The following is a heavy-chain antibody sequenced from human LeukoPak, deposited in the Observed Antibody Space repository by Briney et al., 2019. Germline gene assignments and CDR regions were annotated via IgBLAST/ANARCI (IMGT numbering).Heavy chain of an antibody. D-gene: IGHD6-6*01. J-gene: IGHJ5*02. CDR2: IYHSGST. CDR3: ARVRRGSSTNCFDP. Sequence: SETLSLTCIVSSYSVRSAYYWGWIRQPPGKGLEGIGNIYHSGSTYYNSSLKSRVTISVDTSKNQFSLKLNSLTAADTAVYYCARVRRGSSTNCFDPWGQGTLVTVSS. CDR1: SYSVRSAYY. V-gene: IGHV4-38-2*02.